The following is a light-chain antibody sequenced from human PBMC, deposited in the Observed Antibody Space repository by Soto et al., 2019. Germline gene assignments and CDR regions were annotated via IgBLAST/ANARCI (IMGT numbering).Light chain of an antibody. J-gene: IGKJ4*01. V-gene: IGKV1-5*03. CDR3: QQYNSYSPLT. CDR2: KAS. Sequence: DLQMTQSPSTLSASAGDRVTVTCRASQSISSWLAWYQQKPGKAPKLLIYKASSLESGVPSRFSGSGSGTEFTLTISSLQPDDFATYYCQQYNSYSPLTFGGGTKVDIK. CDR1: QSISSW.